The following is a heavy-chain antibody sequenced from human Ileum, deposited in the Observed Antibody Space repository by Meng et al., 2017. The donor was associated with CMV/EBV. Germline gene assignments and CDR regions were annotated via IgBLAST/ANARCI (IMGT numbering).Heavy chain of an antibody. V-gene: IGHV2-5*02. Sequence: QSTLKESRPTLVKPTQTLKLTCTFSGFSLTTNVESVGWICQPPGKALEWLALIHGGGGKQYSPSLQSRLTATRDTSKNQVVLTMTNMDPVDTATYYCAQTGPVRDYFQSWGQGTLVTVSS. CDR3: AQTGPVRDYFQS. CDR2: IHGGGGK. CDR1: GFSLTTNVES. J-gene: IGHJ4*02. D-gene: IGHD1-1*01.